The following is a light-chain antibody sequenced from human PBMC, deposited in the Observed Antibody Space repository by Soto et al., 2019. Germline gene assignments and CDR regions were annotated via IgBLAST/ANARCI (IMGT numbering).Light chain of an antibody. Sequence: QSALTQPASVSGSPGQSITISCTGTSSDVGGYNYVSWYQQHPGKAPKLMIYEVNNRPSGVSTRFSGSKSGNTASLTISGLQAEDEADYYFSSFTRSSPWLFGGGTKLTVL. CDR3: SSFTRSSPWL. V-gene: IGLV2-14*01. CDR1: SSDVGGYNY. CDR2: EVN. J-gene: IGLJ3*02.